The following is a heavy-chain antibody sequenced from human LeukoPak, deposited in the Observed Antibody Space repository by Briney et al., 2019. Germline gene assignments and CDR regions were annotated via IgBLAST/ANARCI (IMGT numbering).Heavy chain of an antibody. CDR2: ISTSGERT. CDR3: VRDGYCSSSSCPEGTTLDI. V-gene: IGHV3-23*01. Sequence: GGSLRLSCAASRFTFSTYAMDWVRQAPGKGLEWVSAISTSGERTFYADSVQGRFTASRDNSKNTLYLQLSSLRAEDTAVYYCVRDGYCSSSSCPEGTTLDIWGQGTMVTVSS. J-gene: IGHJ3*02. CDR1: RFTFSTYA. D-gene: IGHD2-2*03.